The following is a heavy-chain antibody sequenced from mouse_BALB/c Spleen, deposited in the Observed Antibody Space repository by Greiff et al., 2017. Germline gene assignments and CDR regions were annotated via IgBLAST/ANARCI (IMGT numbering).Heavy chain of an antibody. CDR3: ARSGGTRWYFDV. D-gene: IGHD4-1*01. J-gene: IGHJ1*01. V-gene: IGHV1-63*02. CDR2: IYPGGGYT. Sequence: QVQLKQSGAELVRPGTSVKISCKASGYTFTNYWLGWVKQRPGHGLEWIGDIYPGGGYTNYNEKFKGKATLTADTSSSTAYMQLSSLTSEDSAVYFCARSGGTRWYFDVWGAGTTVTVSS. CDR1: GYTFTNYW.